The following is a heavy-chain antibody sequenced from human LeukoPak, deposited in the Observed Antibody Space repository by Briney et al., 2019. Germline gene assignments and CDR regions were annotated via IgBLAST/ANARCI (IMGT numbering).Heavy chain of an antibody. CDR3: ARTGRSGSPRDLRY. J-gene: IGHJ4*02. CDR1: GGSISSSNW. V-gene: IGHV4-4*02. CDR2: IYHSGST. Sequence: SETLSLTCAVSGGSISSSNWWSWVRQPPGKGLEWIGEIYHSGSTNYNPSLKSRVTISVDKSKNQFSLKLSSVTAADTAVYYCARTGRSGSPRDLRYWGQGTLVTVSS. D-gene: IGHD6-19*01.